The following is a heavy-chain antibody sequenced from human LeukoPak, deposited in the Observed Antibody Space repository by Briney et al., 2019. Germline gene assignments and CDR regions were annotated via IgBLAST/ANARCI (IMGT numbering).Heavy chain of an antibody. D-gene: IGHD5-18*01. J-gene: IGHJ4*02. CDR1: GFTFSDTW. V-gene: IGHV4-38-2*02. CDR2: VYYSGST. CDR3: ARDQTFRGYTYGSPFEF. Sequence: NPGGSLRLSCAASGFTFSDTWMHWVRQPPGKGLEWIVSVYYSGSTYYNPSLQSRVTISVDTSKNQLSLKLNSVTAADTAVYYCARDQTFRGYTYGSPFEFWGQGTLVTVSS.